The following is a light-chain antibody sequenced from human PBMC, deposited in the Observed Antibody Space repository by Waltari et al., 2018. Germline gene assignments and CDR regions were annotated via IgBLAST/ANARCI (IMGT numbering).Light chain of an antibody. CDR2: GAS. V-gene: IGKV3-15*01. CDR1: QSVGIK. CDR3: HQYNNWPRT. Sequence: ELVMTQSPATLSVSPGERATLSCRASQSVGIKLAWYQHKPGQVPRLFIYGASTRATGLPARFSGSGSGTEFTLTISSLQSEDFAVYYCHQYNNWPRTFGQGTKVEIK. J-gene: IGKJ1*01.